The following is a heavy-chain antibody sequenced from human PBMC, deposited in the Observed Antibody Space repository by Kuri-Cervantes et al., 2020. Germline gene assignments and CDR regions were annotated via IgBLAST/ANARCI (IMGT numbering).Heavy chain of an antibody. CDR2: ISGSGGST. J-gene: IGHJ4*02. V-gene: IGHV3-23*01. CDR3: AKRGGSGGYYNVRGGENYFDY. CDR1: GFTFSSYA. D-gene: IGHD3-10*01. Sequence: GGSLRLSCAASGFTFSSYAMSWVRQAPGKGLEWVSAISGSGGSTYYADSVKGRFTISRHNSKNMLYLQMNSLRAEDTAVYYCAKRGGSGGYYNVRGGENYFDYWGQGTLVTVSS.